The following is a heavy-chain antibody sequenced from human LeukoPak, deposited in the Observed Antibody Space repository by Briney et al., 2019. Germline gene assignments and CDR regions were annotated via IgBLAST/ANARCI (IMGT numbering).Heavy chain of an antibody. J-gene: IGHJ6*02. CDR3: ARALYDFWSGSLAYYYYYGMDV. D-gene: IGHD3-3*01. Sequence: SVRVSCKAPGGIFSSYAICWVRQAPGQWLEWMGGSIPIFGTANYAQKFQGRVTITADESTSTAYMELSSLRSEDTAVYYCARALYDFWSGSLAYYYYYGMDVWGQGTTVTVSS. CDR1: GGIFSSYA. V-gene: IGHV1-69*13. CDR2: SIPIFGTA.